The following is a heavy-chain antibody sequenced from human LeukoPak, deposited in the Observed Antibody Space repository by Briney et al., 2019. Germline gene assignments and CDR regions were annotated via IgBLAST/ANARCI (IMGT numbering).Heavy chain of an antibody. V-gene: IGHV4-34*01. D-gene: IGHD2-2*01. Sequence: PSETLSLNCVVSGGSFSDFYWAWIRQSPEKGLEWIGEINHSGSTTNNPSLRNRVTISVAAPKNQVSLELTSVTAADTAVYYCARGGPSRTSCLDYWGQGTLVTASS. CDR3: ARGGPSRTSCLDY. CDR1: GGSFSDFY. CDR2: INHSGST. J-gene: IGHJ4*02.